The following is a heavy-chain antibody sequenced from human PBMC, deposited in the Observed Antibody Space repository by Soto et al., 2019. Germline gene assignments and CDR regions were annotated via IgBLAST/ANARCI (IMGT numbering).Heavy chain of an antibody. J-gene: IGHJ4*02. CDR1: GYTFTSYY. V-gene: IGHV1-46*01. Sequence: ASVKVSCKASGYTFTSYYMHWVRQAPGQGLEWMGIINPSGGSTSYAQKFQGRVTMTRDTSTSTVYMELSSLRSEDTAVYYCAKVVSRWLFSGGSPVSGLLPIHFDYWGQGTLVTVSS. CDR3: AKVVSRWLFSGGSPVSGLLPIHFDY. D-gene: IGHD2-15*01. CDR2: INPSGGST.